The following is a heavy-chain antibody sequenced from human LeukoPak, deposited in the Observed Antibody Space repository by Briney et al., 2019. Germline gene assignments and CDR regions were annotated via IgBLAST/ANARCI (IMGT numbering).Heavy chain of an antibody. J-gene: IGHJ3*02. D-gene: IGHD4-17*01. CDR2: IGSVTTYI. CDR3: ARGPVTRFEI. V-gene: IGHV3-21*04. Sequence: GGSLRLSCAASGFTFSDYTMNWVRQAPGKGLEWVSSIGSVTTYIYYADSVKGRFTISRDNSNNTLYLQMNSLRAEDTAVYYCARGPVTRFEIWGQGTMVTVSS. CDR1: GFTFSDYT.